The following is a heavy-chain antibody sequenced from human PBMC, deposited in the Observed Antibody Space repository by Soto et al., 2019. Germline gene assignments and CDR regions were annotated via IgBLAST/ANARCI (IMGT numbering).Heavy chain of an antibody. CDR1: GDSIISSDFY. CDR2: IFYLGSS. CDR3: ARHSLALRKNNWFDP. V-gene: IGHV4-39*01. J-gene: IGHJ5*02. Sequence: KPSETLSLTCTVSGDSIISSDFYWGWVRQPPGKGLEWIGSIFYLGSSYYNPSLKSRVTMSVDTSKNQFSLRLRSVTAPDTALYFCARHSLALRKNNWFDPWGQGIMVTVPQ. D-gene: IGHD3-3*02.